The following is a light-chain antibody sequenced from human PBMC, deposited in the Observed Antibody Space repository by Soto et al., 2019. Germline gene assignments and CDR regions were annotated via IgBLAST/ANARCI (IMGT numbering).Light chain of an antibody. CDR1: HDTSTY. CDR2: AAS. J-gene: IGKJ1*01. Sequence: DIQLTQSPPLLSASVGDRVTITCRASHDTSTYLAWYQQKPGKAPKLMIYAASTLQSGVPSRFSGSGSGTDFTLTISCLQSEDFATYCCQQYYSYPRTFGQGTKVDIK. CDR3: QQYYSYPRT. V-gene: IGKV1-9*01.